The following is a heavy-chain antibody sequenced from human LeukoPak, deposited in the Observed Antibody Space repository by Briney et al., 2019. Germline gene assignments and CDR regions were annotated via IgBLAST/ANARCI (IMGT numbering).Heavy chain of an antibody. D-gene: IGHD4-17*01. J-gene: IGHJ4*02. CDR3: ARGYGDGDSPRDY. Sequence: GGSLRLSCEASGFTFSTYNMNWVRLARGKGLEWVSSISTGSTYIYYADSLKGRFTISRDNAKNLLFLQMKSLRVEDTGMYYCARGYGDGDSPRDYWGQGTLVIVSS. CDR1: GFTFSTYN. V-gene: IGHV3-21*01. CDR2: ISTGSTYI.